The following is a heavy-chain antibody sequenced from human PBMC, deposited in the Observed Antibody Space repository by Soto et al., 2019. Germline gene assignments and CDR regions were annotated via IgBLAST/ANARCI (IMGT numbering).Heavy chain of an antibody. J-gene: IGHJ4*02. CDR1: GGSISSGDYY. CDR3: ARDSMSDYYDSSGYYGTFDY. V-gene: IGHV4-30-4*01. Sequence: QVQLQESGPGLVKPSQTLSLTCTVSGGSISSGDYYWSWIRQPPGKGLEWIGYIYYSGSTYYNPSLKRRVTISVDTSKNQFSLKLSSVTAADTAVYYCARDSMSDYYDSSGYYGTFDYWGQGTLVTVSS. D-gene: IGHD3-22*01. CDR2: IYYSGST.